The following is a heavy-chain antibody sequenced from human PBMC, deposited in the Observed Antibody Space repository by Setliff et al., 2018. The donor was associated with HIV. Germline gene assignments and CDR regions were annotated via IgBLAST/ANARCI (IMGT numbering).Heavy chain of an antibody. V-gene: IGHV3-23*01. D-gene: IGHD3-3*01. CDR1: GFTFSSYA. CDR3: ARVPSYYNFWSGYYFDY. J-gene: IGHJ4*02. Sequence: GGSLRLSCAASGFTFSSYAMSWVRQAPGKGLEWVSAISGSGGSTYYADSVKGRFTISRDNSKNTLYLQMNSLRAEDTAVYYCARVPSYYNFWSGYYFDYWGQGTLVTVS. CDR2: ISGSGGST.